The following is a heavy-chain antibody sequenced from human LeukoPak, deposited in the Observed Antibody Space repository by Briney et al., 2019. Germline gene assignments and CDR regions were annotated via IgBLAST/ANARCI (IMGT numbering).Heavy chain of an antibody. D-gene: IGHD5-12*01. Sequence: GSVKVSRKASGYTFTGYHMHWVRQAPGQGLEWMGWINPNSGGTNYAQKFQGRVTMTRDTSISTAYMELSRLRSDDTAVYYCARARGYNSRYYYYYMDVWGKGTTVTVSS. J-gene: IGHJ6*03. V-gene: IGHV1-2*02. CDR3: ARARGYNSRYYYYYMDV. CDR1: GYTFTGYH. CDR2: INPNSGGT.